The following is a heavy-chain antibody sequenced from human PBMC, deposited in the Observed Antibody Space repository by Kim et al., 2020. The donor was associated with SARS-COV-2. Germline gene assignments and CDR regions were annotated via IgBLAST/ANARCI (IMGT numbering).Heavy chain of an antibody. J-gene: IGHJ4*02. CDR1: GYTFTGYY. CDR2: INPNSGGT. V-gene: IGHV1-2*02. CDR3: ARDRVDGYYDLVDY. Sequence: ASVKVSCKASGYTFTGYYMHWVRQAPGQGLEWMGWINPNSGGTNYAQKFQGRVTMTRDTSISTAYMELSRLRSDDTAVYYCARDRVDGYYDLVDYWGQGTLVTVSS. D-gene: IGHD3-22*01.